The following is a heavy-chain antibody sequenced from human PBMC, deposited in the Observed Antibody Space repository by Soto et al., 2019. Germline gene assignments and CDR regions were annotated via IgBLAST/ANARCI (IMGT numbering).Heavy chain of an antibody. J-gene: IGHJ5*02. D-gene: IGHD3-22*01. CDR1: GGSISSGGYY. Sequence: QVQLQESGPGLVKPSQILSLTCTVSGGSISSGGYYWSWIRQHPGKGQEWIGYIYYRGSTYYNPSLKSRVSISVDTSKNQFSLKLSSVTAADTAVYYCARECVNDSSGYYYQTWFDPWGQGTLVTVSS. CDR2: IYYRGST. V-gene: IGHV4-31*03. CDR3: ARECVNDSSGYYYQTWFDP.